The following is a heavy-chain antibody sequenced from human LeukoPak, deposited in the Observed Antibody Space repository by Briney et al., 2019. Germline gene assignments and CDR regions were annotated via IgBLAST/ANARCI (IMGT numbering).Heavy chain of an antibody. J-gene: IGHJ6*03. V-gene: IGHV4-39*01. Sequence: SETLSLTCTASGGSISSSSYYWGWIRQPPGKGLEWIGSIYYSGSTYYNPSLKSRVTISVDTSKNQFSLKLSSVTAADTAVYYCAIRVATINYYYYYMDVWGKGTTVTVSS. CDR3: AIRVATINYYYYYMDV. CDR2: IYYSGST. D-gene: IGHD5-12*01. CDR1: GGSISSSSYY.